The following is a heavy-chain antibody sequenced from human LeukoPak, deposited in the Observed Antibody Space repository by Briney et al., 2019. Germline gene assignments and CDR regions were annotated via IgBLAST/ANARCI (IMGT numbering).Heavy chain of an antibody. D-gene: IGHD3-3*01. J-gene: IGHJ4*02. CDR3: VKEYHSRGFGAYFDY. CDR2: ISSDESIK. V-gene: IGHV3-30*18. CDR1: KFTFSHYG. Sequence: PGGSLRLSCTASKFTFSHYGMQWVRQAPGKGLEWVAVISSDESIKVYADSVKGRFTLSRDNSINTVDLQVNSLRAEDTAVYYCVKEYHSRGFGAYFDYWGQGTLVTVSS.